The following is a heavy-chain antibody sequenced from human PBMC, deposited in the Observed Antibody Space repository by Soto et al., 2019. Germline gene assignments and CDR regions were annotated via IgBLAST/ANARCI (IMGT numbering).Heavy chain of an antibody. J-gene: IGHJ4*02. V-gene: IGHV1-18*01. D-gene: IGHD3-22*01. CDR3: ARDFYYDSSGYYQPDY. CDR1: GYTFTSYG. CDR2: ISAYNGNT. Sequence: ASVKVSCKASGYTFTSYGISWVRQAPGQGLEWMGWISAYNGNTNYAQKLQGRVTMTTDTSTSTAYMELRSLRSDDTAVYYCARDFYYDSSGYYQPDYWGQGTLVTVSS.